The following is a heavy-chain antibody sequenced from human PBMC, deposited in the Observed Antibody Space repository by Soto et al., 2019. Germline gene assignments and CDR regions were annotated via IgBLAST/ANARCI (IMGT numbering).Heavy chain of an antibody. V-gene: IGHV1-18*01. CDR3: ARGNMAAADYGMDV. CDR1: GYPFTSYV. J-gene: IGHJ6*02. Sequence: ASVKLSCKASGYPFTSYVISWVRQAPGQGLEWMGWISAYNGNTNYAQKLQGRVTMTTDTSTSTAYMELRSLRSDDTAVYYCARGNMAAADYGMDVWGQGTTVTVSS. D-gene: IGHD6-13*01. CDR2: ISAYNGNT.